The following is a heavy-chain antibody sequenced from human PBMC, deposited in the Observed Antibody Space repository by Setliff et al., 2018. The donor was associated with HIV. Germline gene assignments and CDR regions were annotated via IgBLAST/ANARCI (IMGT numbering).Heavy chain of an antibody. CDR3: ARGPATSGLGYYMDI. Sequence: SETLSLTCTVSGGSTSSSTYSWGWIRQPPGKGLEWIGSISYSGSTYYNPSLKSRVTISVDASRNQFSLKLTSSSAADTAVYYCARGPATSGLGYYMDIWGKGTTVTVSS. V-gene: IGHV4-39*07. J-gene: IGHJ6*03. CDR2: ISYSGST. CDR1: GGSTSSSTYS. D-gene: IGHD5-12*01.